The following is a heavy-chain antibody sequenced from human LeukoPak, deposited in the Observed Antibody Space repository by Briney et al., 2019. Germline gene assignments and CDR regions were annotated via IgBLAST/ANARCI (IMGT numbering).Heavy chain of an antibody. V-gene: IGHV3-11*04. Sequence: GGSLRLSCAASGFTFSDYYMSWIRQAPAKGLEWVSYISSSGSTIYYADSVKGRFTISRDNAKNSLYLQMNGLRAEDTAVYYCASKAAAGTGYYYYYMDVWGKGTTVTVSS. CDR2: ISSSGSTI. J-gene: IGHJ6*03. D-gene: IGHD6-13*01. CDR1: GFTFSDYY. CDR3: ASKAAAGTGYYYYYMDV.